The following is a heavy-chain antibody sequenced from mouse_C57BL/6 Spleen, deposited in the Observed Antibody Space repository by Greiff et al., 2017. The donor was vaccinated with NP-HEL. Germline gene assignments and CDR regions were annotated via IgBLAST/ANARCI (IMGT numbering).Heavy chain of an antibody. Sequence: VQLQQPGAELVMPGASVKLSCKASGYTFTSYWMHWVKQRPGQGLEWIGEIDPSDSYTNYNQKFKGKSTLTVDKSSSTAYMQLSSLTSADSAVYYCARGEGYAMDYWGQGTSVTVSS. V-gene: IGHV1-69*01. CDR3: ARGEGYAMDY. CDR2: IDPSDSYT. J-gene: IGHJ4*01. CDR1: GYTFTSYW.